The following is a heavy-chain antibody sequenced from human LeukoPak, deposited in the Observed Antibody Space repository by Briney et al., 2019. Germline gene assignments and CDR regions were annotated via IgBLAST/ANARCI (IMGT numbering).Heavy chain of an antibody. CDR3: ARGIAVAGFDY. Sequence: GGSLRLSCAASGFTFSNYAMGWVRQAPGKGLEWVSAISGSGGSTYYADSVKGRFTISRDNSKNTLYLQMNSLRAEDTAVYYCARGIAVAGFDYWGQGTLVTVSS. V-gene: IGHV3-23*01. D-gene: IGHD6-19*01. CDR2: ISGSGGST. CDR1: GFTFSNYA. J-gene: IGHJ4*02.